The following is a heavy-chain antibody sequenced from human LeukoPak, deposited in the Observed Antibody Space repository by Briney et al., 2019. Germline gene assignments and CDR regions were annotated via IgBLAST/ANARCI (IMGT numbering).Heavy chain of an antibody. Sequence: SETLSLTCAVSGYSISSGYYWGWIRQPPGKGLEWIGSIYHSGSTYYNPSLKSRVTISVDTSKNQFSLKLSSVTAADTAVYYCARDRDNDYSNNWFDPWGQGTLVTVSS. CDR1: GYSISSGYY. CDR2: IYHSGST. CDR3: ARDRDNDYSNNWFDP. J-gene: IGHJ5*02. D-gene: IGHD4-11*01. V-gene: IGHV4-38-2*02.